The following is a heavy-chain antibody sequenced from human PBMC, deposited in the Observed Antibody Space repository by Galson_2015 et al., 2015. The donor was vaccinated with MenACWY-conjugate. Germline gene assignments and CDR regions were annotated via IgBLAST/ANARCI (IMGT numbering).Heavy chain of an antibody. J-gene: IGHJ5*02. D-gene: IGHD5-12*01. CDR3: ARDRGGLLVTIPENYFDP. CDR1: GFTFGNYR. V-gene: IGHV3-30*03. CDR2: VSNDGGKT. Sequence: SLRLSCAASGFTFGNYRIHWVRQPPGKGLEWVTVVSNDGGKTSYADSVKGRFTISRDNSKNMVYLQMNSLRPEDTAVYYCARDRGGLLVTIPENYFDPWGQGTLVTVSS.